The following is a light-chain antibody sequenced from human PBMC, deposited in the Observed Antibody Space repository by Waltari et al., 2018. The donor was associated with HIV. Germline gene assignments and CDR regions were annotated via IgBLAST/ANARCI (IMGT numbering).Light chain of an antibody. J-gene: IGKJ2*01. Sequence: ETVLTQSPATLSVSPGERAPLSCRASQTINNNLAWYQQKPGQAPQLLIYGASTRAAGVPARFSGSGSGTEFTLTITSLQSEDLAIYYCQQYNNWPQTFGQGTKVEIK. CDR1: QTINNN. V-gene: IGKV3-15*01. CDR2: GAS. CDR3: QQYNNWPQT.